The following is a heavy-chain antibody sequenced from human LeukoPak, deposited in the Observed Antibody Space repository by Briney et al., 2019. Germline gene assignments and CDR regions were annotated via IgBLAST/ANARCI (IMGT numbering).Heavy chain of an antibody. CDR3: ARRITMIVGTSSYWYFDL. Sequence: PSETLSLTCTVSGGSISSYYWSWIRQPPGKGLEWIGYIYYSGSTNYNPSLKSRVTISVDTSKNQFSLKLSSVTAADTAVYYCARRITMIVGTSSYWYFDLWGRGTLVTVSS. J-gene: IGHJ2*01. CDR1: GGSISSYY. D-gene: IGHD3-22*01. CDR2: IYYSGST. V-gene: IGHV4-59*01.